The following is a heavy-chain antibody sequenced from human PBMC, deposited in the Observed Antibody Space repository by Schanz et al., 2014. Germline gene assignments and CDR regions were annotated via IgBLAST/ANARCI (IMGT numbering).Heavy chain of an antibody. J-gene: IGHJ1*01. V-gene: IGHV3-64D*06. CDR1: GFTFSSYA. CDR2: ITRSGGGT. Sequence: VQLVESGGGVVQPGGSLRLSCSASGFTFSSYAMHWVRQASGKGLEYVSAITRSGGGTYYSDSVKGRFTISRDNSKNTLYLQMSSLRHEDSAVYYCVKDAYCGGDCFPAEYLQHWGQGTLVTVSS. D-gene: IGHD2-21*02. CDR3: VKDAYCGGDCFPAEYLQH.